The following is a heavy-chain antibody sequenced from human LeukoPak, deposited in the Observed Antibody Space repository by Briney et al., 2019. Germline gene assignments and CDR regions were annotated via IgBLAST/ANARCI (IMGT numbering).Heavy chain of an antibody. J-gene: IGHJ4*02. CDR2: ISGSGGRT. Sequence: GGSLRLSCEASGFRFSSYAMSWVRQPPGKGVEWVSVISGSGGRTYYADSVKGRFTISRDSSKNTLYLQMNSLRVDDTAVYYCAKDMVRGVLTSGEYYFDYWGQGILVTVSP. D-gene: IGHD3-10*01. V-gene: IGHV3-23*01. CDR1: GFRFSSYA. CDR3: AKDMVRGVLTSGEYYFDY.